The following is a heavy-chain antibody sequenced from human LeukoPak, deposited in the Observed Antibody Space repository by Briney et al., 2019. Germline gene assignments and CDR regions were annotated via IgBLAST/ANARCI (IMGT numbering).Heavy chain of an antibody. V-gene: IGHV1-46*03. CDR2: INPSGGST. CDR1: GYTFTSYY. J-gene: IGHJ6*03. D-gene: IGHD4-11*01. CDR3: ARDGTVTHYYYYYYYMDV. Sequence: GASVKVSCKAFGYTFTSYYMHWVRQAPGQGLEWMGIINPSGGSTSYAQKFQGRVTMTRDTSTSTVYMELSSLRSEDTAVYYCARDGTVTHYYYYYYYMDVWGKGTTVTVSS.